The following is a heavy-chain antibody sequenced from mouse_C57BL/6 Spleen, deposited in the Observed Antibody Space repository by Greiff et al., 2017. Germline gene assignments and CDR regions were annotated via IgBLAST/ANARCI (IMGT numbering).Heavy chain of an antibody. CDR2: IYPGDGDT. Sequence: QVHVKQSGAELVKPGASVKISCKASGYAFSSYWMNWVKQRPGKGLEWIGQIYPGDGDTNYNGKFKGKATLTADKSSSTAYMQLSSLTSEDSAVYFCARSTVVDSMDYWGQGTSVTVSS. CDR1: GYAFSSYW. D-gene: IGHD1-1*01. CDR3: ARSTVVDSMDY. V-gene: IGHV1-80*01. J-gene: IGHJ4*01.